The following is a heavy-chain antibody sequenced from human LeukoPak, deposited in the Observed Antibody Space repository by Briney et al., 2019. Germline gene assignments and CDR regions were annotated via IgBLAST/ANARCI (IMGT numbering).Heavy chain of an antibody. CDR3: AIERLWFGELFPDY. CDR2: IRYDGSNK. Sequence: VGSLRLSCAASGFTFSSYGMHWVRQAPGKGLEWVAFIRYDGSNKYYADSVKGRFTISRDNSKNTLYLQMNSLRAEDTAVYYCAIERLWFGELFPDYWGQGTLVTVSS. D-gene: IGHD3-10*01. V-gene: IGHV3-30*02. CDR1: GFTFSSYG. J-gene: IGHJ4*02.